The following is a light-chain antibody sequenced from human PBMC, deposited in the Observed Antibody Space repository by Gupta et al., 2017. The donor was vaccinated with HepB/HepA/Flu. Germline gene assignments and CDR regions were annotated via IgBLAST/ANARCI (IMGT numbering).Light chain of an antibody. J-gene: IGLJ1*01. CDR3: CSYAGRYTYV. CDR1: SSDVANYNY. V-gene: IGLV2-11*01. CDR2: DVI. Sequence: QSALTQPRSVSGSPGQSVTISCTGTSSDVANYNYVPWYQQHPGKAPKLIIYDVIKRPSGVPDRFSGSKSGNTASLTISGLQAEDEADYYCCSYAGRYTYVFGNGTKVTVL.